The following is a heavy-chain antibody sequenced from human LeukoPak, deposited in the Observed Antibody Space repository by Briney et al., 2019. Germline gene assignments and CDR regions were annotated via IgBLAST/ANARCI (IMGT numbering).Heavy chain of an antibody. D-gene: IGHD3-22*01. V-gene: IGHV1-18*01. J-gene: IGHJ3*02. Sequence: ASVKVSCKASGYTFTSYGISWVRQAPGQGLEWMGWISAYNGNTKYAQKLQGRVTMTTDTSTSTAYMELSRLRSDDTAVYYCARDLYYYDSSGPLGNAXNIWXXXTXXTVSX. CDR2: ISAYNGNT. CDR1: GYTFTSYG. CDR3: ARDLYYYDSSGPLGNAXNI.